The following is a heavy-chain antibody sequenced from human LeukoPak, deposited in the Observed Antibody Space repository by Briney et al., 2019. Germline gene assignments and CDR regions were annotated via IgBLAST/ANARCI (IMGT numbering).Heavy chain of an antibody. CDR3: ARGGIGSGSYNWFDP. J-gene: IGHJ5*02. CDR2: IYYSGST. D-gene: IGHD3-10*01. CDR1: RGSISSYY. V-gene: IGHV4-59*01. Sequence: PSETLSPTCTVSRGSISSYYWSWIRQPPGKGLEWIGYIYYSGSTNYNPSPRSRVTISVDTSKNQFSVKLSSVTAADTAVYYCARGGIGSGSYNWFDPWGQGTLVTVSS.